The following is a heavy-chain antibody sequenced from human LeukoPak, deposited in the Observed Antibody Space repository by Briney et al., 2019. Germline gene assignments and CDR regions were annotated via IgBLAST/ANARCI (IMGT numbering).Heavy chain of an antibody. Sequence: SETLSLTCTVSGGPISSYYWSWIRQPPGKGLEWIGYIYYSGSTNYNPSLKSRVTISVDTSKNQFSLKLSSVTAADTAVYYCARARRTMVRGVGWFDPWGQGTLVTVSS. V-gene: IGHV4-59*01. CDR2: IYYSGST. CDR3: ARARRTMVRGVGWFDP. D-gene: IGHD3-10*01. CDR1: GGPISSYY. J-gene: IGHJ5*02.